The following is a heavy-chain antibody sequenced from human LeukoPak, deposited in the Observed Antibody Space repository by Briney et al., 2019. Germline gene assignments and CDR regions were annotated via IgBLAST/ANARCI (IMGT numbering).Heavy chain of an antibody. CDR2: IYHSGST. Sequence: PSETLSLTCTVSGYSISSGYYWGWIRQPPGKGLEWIGSIYHSGSTYYNPSLKSRVTISVDTSKNQFSLKLSSVTAADTAVYYCARDVVVGDSARNAGGWFDPWGQGTLVTVSS. D-gene: IGHD2-15*01. CDR1: GYSISSGYY. CDR3: ARDVVVGDSARNAGGWFDP. V-gene: IGHV4-38-2*02. J-gene: IGHJ5*02.